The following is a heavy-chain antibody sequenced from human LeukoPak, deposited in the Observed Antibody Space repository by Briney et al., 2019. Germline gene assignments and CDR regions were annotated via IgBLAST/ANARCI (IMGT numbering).Heavy chain of an antibody. CDR1: GFTFSSNW. D-gene: IGHD4-17*01. CDR3: AKDRGGDYVFDY. Sequence: GGSLRLSCAVSGFTFSSNWINWVRQAPGRGLEWVASIKLDGEKYYVDSVKGRFTISRDNAKNSLYLQMNSLRAEDTAVYYCAKDRGGDYVFDYWGQGTLVTVSS. J-gene: IGHJ4*02. V-gene: IGHV3-7*05. CDR2: IKLDGEK.